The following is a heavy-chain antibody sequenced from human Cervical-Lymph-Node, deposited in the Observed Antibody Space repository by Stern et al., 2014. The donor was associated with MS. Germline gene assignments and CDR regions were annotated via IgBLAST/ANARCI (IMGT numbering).Heavy chain of an antibody. V-gene: IGHV3-30*03. CDR1: GFTFSFSG. CDR3: ARERRYSAFSDL. Sequence: DQLVESGGGVVQPGRSLRLSCAASGFTFSFSGMHWVRQAPGKGLEWVAVISYDGNTKYYADSVKGRFTISRDNSKNTLFLQMNSLRPEDTALYYCARERRYSAFSDLWGQGTLVTVSS. J-gene: IGHJ5*02. CDR2: ISYDGNTK. D-gene: IGHD5-12*01.